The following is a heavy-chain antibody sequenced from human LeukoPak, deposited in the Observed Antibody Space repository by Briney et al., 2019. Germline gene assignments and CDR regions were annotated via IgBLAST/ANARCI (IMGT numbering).Heavy chain of an antibody. CDR2: IIPIFGTA. Sequence: SVKVSCKASGGTFSSYAISWVRQAPGQGLEWMGGIIPIFGTANYAQKFQGRVTITTDESTSTAYMELSSLRSEDTAVYYCATHKDIVVVVAATWPYYFDYWGQGTLVTVPS. CDR1: GGTFSSYA. CDR3: ATHKDIVVVVAATWPYYFDY. J-gene: IGHJ4*02. D-gene: IGHD2-15*01. V-gene: IGHV1-69*05.